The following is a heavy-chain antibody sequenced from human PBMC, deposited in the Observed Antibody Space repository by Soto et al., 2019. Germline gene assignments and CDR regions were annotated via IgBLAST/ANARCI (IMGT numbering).Heavy chain of an antibody. Sequence: ASVKVSCKASGYTFTSYGISWVRQAPGQGLEWMGWISAYNGNTNYAQKLQGRVTMTTDTSTSTAYMELRSLRSDDTAVYYCARDRTGIAARGAYYYYYYYMDVWGKGTTVTVSS. V-gene: IGHV1-18*01. CDR3: ARDRTGIAARGAYYYYYYYMDV. CDR1: GYTFTSYG. D-gene: IGHD6-6*01. J-gene: IGHJ6*03. CDR2: ISAYNGNT.